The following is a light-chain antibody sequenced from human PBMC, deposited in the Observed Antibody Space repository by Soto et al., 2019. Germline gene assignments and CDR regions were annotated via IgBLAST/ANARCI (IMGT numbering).Light chain of an antibody. CDR2: EVT. CDR1: SSDVGAYDY. V-gene: IGLV2-8*01. Sequence: QSVRTQPPSASGSPGQAVTISCTGTSSDVGAYDYVSWYQQHPGEAPKLMIYEVTKRPSGVPDRFSGSKSGNTASLTVSGLQTEDEADYYCSSFENSNNFVFGTGTTVTV. CDR3: SSFENSNNFV. J-gene: IGLJ1*01.